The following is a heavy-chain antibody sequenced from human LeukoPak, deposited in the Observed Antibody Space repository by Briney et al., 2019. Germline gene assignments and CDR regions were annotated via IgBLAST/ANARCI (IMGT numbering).Heavy chain of an antibody. CDR3: ATSSGGYGDYVFDF. CDR2: ISGDGGST. Sequence: PGGSLRLSCAASGFTFDDYAMHWVRQAPGKGLEWVSLISGDGGSTYYADSVKGRFTISRDNSKNTLYLQMNSLRAEDTAIYYCATSSGGYGDYVFDFWGQGTLVTVSS. J-gene: IGHJ4*02. CDR1: GFTFDDYA. V-gene: IGHV3-43*02. D-gene: IGHD4-17*01.